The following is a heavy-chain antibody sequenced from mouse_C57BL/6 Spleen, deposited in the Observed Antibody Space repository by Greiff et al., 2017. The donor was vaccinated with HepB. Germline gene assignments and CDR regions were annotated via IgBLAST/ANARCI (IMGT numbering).Heavy chain of an antibody. Sequence: QVQLQQPGAELVMPGASVKLSCKASGYTFTSYWMHWVKQRPGQGLEWIGEIDPSDSYTNYNQKFKGKSTLTVDKSASTAYMQLSSLTSEDAAVYYCARWGLRHYFDYWGQGTTLTVSS. D-gene: IGHD2-4*01. V-gene: IGHV1-69*01. J-gene: IGHJ2*01. CDR2: IDPSDSYT. CDR1: GYTFTSYW. CDR3: ARWGLRHYFDY.